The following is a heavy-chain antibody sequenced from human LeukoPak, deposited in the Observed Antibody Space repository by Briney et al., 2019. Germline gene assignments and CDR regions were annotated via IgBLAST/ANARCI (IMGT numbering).Heavy chain of an antibody. Sequence: PGRSLRLSCAASGFSFSSYGMHWVRQAPGKGLEWVAVIWFDGSNKYYADSVKGRFTISRDNSKNTLYLQMNSLRAEDTAVYYCAKGIEHSEGYWGQGTLVTVSS. V-gene: IGHV3-33*06. CDR3: AKGIEHSEGY. CDR1: GFSFSSYG. D-gene: IGHD3-3*02. CDR2: IWFDGSNK. J-gene: IGHJ4*02.